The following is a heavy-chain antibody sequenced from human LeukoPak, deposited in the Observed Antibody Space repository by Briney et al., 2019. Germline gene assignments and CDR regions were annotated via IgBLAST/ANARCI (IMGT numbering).Heavy chain of an antibody. V-gene: IGHV4-4*02. J-gene: IGHJ4*02. Sequence: SETLSLTCAVSGGSISSSNWWSWVRQPPGKGLEWIGSIYYSGSTYYNPSLKSRVTISVDTSKNQFSLKLSSVTAADTAVYYCARDYQGGYGDKTVDYWGQGTLVTVSS. CDR2: IYYSGST. CDR1: GGSISSSNW. CDR3: ARDYQGGYGDKTVDY. D-gene: IGHD5-18*01.